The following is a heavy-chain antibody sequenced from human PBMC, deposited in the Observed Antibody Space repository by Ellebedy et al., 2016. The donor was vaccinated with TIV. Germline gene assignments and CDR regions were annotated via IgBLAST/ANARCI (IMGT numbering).Heavy chain of an antibody. J-gene: IGHJ4*02. CDR3: ARGGGGSYCIY. V-gene: IGHV3-74*01. D-gene: IGHD1-26*01. CDR2: INSDGSST. Sequence: GESLKISCAASGFTFSSYWMHWVRQAPGKGLVWVSRINSDGSSTSYADSVKGRFTISRDNAKNTLYLQMNSLRAEDTAVYYCARGGGGSYCIYWGQGTLVTVSS. CDR1: GFTFSSYW.